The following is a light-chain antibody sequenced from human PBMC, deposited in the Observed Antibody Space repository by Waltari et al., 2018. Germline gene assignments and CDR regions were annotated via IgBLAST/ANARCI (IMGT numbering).Light chain of an antibody. Sequence: DIVMTQSPDSLTVSLGERATIICKSSQSISDSSNHKDYLAWYQQKPGQPPKLLIYWAFTRESGVPDRFSGSGSETDFTLTITSLQAEDVAVYYCQQYLRFPLTFGGGTKVEI. V-gene: IGKV4-1*01. CDR2: WAF. J-gene: IGKJ4*01. CDR1: QSISDSSNHKDY. CDR3: QQYLRFPLT.